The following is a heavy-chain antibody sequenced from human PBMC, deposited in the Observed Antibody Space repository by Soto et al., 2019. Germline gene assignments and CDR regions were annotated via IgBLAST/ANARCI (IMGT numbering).Heavy chain of an antibody. CDR3: ARQAARPPPLNYYYYMDV. D-gene: IGHD6-6*01. CDR2: ISAYNGNT. J-gene: IGHJ6*03. Sequence: GASVKVSCKASGYTFTSYGISWVRQAPGQGLEWMGWISAYNGNTNYAQKLQGRVTMTTDTSTSTAYMELRSLRSDDTAVYYCARQAARPPPLNYYYYMDVWGKGTTVTVSS. V-gene: IGHV1-18*01. CDR1: GYTFTSYG.